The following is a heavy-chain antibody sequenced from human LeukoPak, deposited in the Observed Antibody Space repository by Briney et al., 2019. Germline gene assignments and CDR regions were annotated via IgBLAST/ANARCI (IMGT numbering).Heavy chain of an antibody. V-gene: IGHV3-21*01. J-gene: IGHJ4*02. CDR1: GFTFSSYN. Sequence: GGSLRLSCAASGFTFSSYNMNWVRQAPGKGLEWVSSICHSSDFIYYADSVKGRFTISRDNDNKSVILEMNSLRVEGTAVYYWARDQPPPNGWLWEVLDYWGQGSLVTVSS. CDR3: ARDQPPPNGWLWEVLDY. D-gene: IGHD3-9*01. CDR2: ICHSSDFI.